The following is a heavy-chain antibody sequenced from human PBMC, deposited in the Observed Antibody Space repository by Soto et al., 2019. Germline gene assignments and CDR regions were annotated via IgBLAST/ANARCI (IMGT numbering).Heavy chain of an antibody. CDR1: AFTFNNFP. J-gene: IGHJ6*02. V-gene: IGHV3-21*01. Sequence: EVQLVESGGGLVQPGGSLRLSCVASAFTFNNFPMHWVRQAPGKGLQWLASITTTSTYKYYADSVKGRFSISRDNAKNSLYLELTNLRSEDTAVYCCAREKCSSTSCNHGMDVWGLGTTVTVSS. CDR2: ITTTSTYK. D-gene: IGHD2-2*01. CDR3: AREKCSSTSCNHGMDV.